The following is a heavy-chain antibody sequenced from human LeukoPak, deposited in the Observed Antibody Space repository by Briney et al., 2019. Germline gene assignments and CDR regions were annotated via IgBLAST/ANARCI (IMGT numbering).Heavy chain of an antibody. CDR1: GFTFSSYG. CDR2: ISYDGSNK. Sequence: GRSLRLSCAASGFTFSSYGMHWVRQAPGKGLEWVAVISYDGSNKYYADSVKGRFTISRDNSKNTLYLQMNSLRAEDTAVYYCAKNGDCGSGLYYFDYWGQGTLVTVSS. D-gene: IGHD3-10*01. J-gene: IGHJ4*02. CDR3: AKNGDCGSGLYYFDY. V-gene: IGHV3-30*18.